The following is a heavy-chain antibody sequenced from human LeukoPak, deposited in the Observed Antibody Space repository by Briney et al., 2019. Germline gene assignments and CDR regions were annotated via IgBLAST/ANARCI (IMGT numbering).Heavy chain of an antibody. V-gene: IGHV3-23*01. CDR1: GFTFSSYA. CDR2: ISGSGGST. D-gene: IGHD3-9*01. CDR3: AKEGFYYDILTGYLDY. Sequence: PGGSLRLSCAASGFTFSSYAMSWVRQAPGKGLEWVSAISGSGGSTYYADSVKGRFTISRDNSKNTLYLQMNSLRAEDTAVYYCAKEGFYYDILTGYLDYWGQGTLVTVLS. J-gene: IGHJ4*02.